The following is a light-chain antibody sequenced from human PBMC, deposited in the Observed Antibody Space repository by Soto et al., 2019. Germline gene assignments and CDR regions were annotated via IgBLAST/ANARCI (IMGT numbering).Light chain of an antibody. V-gene: IGLV2-8*01. Sequence: QSVLTQPPSASGSPGQSVTISCTGTKNDIGVYDFVSWYQHHPGIAPRLIIYEVVQRPSGVPDRFSGSKSGNTASLTVSGLQAADEADYFCKSYAGSNTYVFGSGTKLTVL. CDR3: KSYAGSNTYV. CDR2: EVV. CDR1: KNDIGVYDF. J-gene: IGLJ1*01.